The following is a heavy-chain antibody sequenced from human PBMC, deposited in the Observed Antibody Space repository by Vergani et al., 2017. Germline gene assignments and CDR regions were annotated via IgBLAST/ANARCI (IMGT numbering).Heavy chain of an antibody. J-gene: IGHJ6*02. CDR1: GGSFSGYY. V-gene: IGHV4-34*01. D-gene: IGHD5-24*01. Sequence: QVQLQQWGAGLLKPSETLSLTCAVYGGSFSGYYWSWIRQPPGKGLEWIGEINHSGSTSYNPSLKSRVTISVDTSKNQFSLKLSSVTAADTAVYYCARWRRSYYYYGMDVWGQGTTVTVSS. CDR3: ARWRRSYYYYGMDV. CDR2: INHSGST.